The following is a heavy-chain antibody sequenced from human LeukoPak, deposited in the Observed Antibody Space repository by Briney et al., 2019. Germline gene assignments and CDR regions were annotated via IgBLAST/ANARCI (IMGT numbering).Heavy chain of an antibody. CDR2: IYHSGST. Sequence: SETLSLTCTVSGYSISSGYYWGWIRQPPGKGLEWIGSIYHSGSTYYNPSHKSRVTISVDTSKNQFSLKLSSVTAADTAVYYCAAGAYYYYMDVCGKGTTVTVSS. D-gene: IGHD3-10*01. CDR1: GYSISSGYY. J-gene: IGHJ6*03. V-gene: IGHV4-38-2*02. CDR3: AAGAYYYYMDV.